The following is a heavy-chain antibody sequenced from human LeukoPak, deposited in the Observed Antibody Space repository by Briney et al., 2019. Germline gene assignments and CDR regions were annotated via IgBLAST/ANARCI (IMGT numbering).Heavy chain of an antibody. CDR3: ARCPREGGYDYPPKNYYYYGMDV. V-gene: IGHV3-74*01. J-gene: IGHJ6*02. CDR2: INSDGSST. Sequence: GGSLRLSCAASGFTFSSYWMHWVRQAPGKGLVWVSRINSDGSSTSYADSVKGRFTISRDNAKNTLYLQMNSLRAEDTAVYYCARCPREGGYDYPPKNYYYYGMDVWGQGTTVTVSS. CDR1: GFTFSSYW. D-gene: IGHD5-12*01.